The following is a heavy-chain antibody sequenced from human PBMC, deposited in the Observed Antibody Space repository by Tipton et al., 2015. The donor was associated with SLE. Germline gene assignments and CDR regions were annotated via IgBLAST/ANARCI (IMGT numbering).Heavy chain of an antibody. CDR2: IYYSGST. D-gene: IGHD6-13*01. J-gene: IGHJ4*02. CDR3: ARGSGYSTSWYAYYFDY. CDR1: GGSISSHY. Sequence: TLSLTCTVSGGSISSHYWSWIRQPPGKGLEWMGYIYYSGSTNYNPSLNSRVTISLDTSKNQFSLKLSSVTAADTAVYYCARGSGYSTSWYAYYFDYWGQGTLVTVSS. V-gene: IGHV4-59*11.